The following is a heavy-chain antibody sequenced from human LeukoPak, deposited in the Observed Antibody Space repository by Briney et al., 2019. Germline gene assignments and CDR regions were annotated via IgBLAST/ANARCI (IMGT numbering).Heavy chain of an antibody. V-gene: IGHV4-59*08. Sequence: PSGTLSLTCTVSGGSISSYYWSWIRQPPGKGLEWIGYIYYSGSTNYNPSLKSRVTISVDTSKNQFSLKLSSVTAADTAVYYCARLYCSGGSCYFGRFDPWGQGTLVTVSS. J-gene: IGHJ5*02. CDR1: GGSISSYY. D-gene: IGHD2-15*01. CDR2: IYYSGST. CDR3: ARLYCSGGSCYFGRFDP.